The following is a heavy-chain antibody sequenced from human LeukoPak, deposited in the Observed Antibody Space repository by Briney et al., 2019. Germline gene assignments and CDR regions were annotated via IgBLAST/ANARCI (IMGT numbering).Heavy chain of an antibody. V-gene: IGHV3-23*01. Sequence: GGSLRLSCAASGFTFSSYAMSWVRQAPGKGLEWVSAISGSGGSTYYADSVKGRFTISRDNSKNTLYLQMNSLRAEDTAVHYCAKDGGSSPDAFDIWGQGTMVTVSS. J-gene: IGHJ3*02. D-gene: IGHD1-26*01. CDR2: ISGSGGST. CDR1: GFTFSSYA. CDR3: AKDGGSSPDAFDI.